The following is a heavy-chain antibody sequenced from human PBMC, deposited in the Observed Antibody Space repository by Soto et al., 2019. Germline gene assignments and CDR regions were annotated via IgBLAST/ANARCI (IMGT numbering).Heavy chain of an antibody. CDR1: GFTFSSFA. CDR2: ISSSGGST. J-gene: IGHJ4*02. CDR3: AKGEERVGVTLNPDY. V-gene: IGHV3-64*04. Sequence: GGSLRLSCSASGFTFSSFAMHWVRQAPGKGLEYASAISSSGGSTYYADSVKGRFTISRDNSKNTLYLQMNSLRAEDTAVYYGAKGEERVGVTLNPDYCGEGTLVTVPQ. D-gene: IGHD3-22*01.